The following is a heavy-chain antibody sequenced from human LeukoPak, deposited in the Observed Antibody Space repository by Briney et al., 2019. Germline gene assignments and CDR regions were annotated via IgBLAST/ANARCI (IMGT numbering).Heavy chain of an antibody. CDR2: IYYSGST. Sequence: SETLSLTCTVSGGSVSSGSYYRSWIRQPPGKGLEWIGYIYYSGSTNYNPSLKSRVTISVDTSKNQFSLKLSSVTAADTAVYYCASYCSSTSCYADFDYWGQGTLVTVSS. J-gene: IGHJ4*02. D-gene: IGHD2-2*01. CDR1: GGSVSSGSYY. CDR3: ASYCSSTSCYADFDY. V-gene: IGHV4-61*01.